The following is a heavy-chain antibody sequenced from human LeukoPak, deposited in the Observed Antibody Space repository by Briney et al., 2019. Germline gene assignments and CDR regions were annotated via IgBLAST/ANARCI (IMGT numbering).Heavy chain of an antibody. CDR2: TRNKANSYTT. V-gene: IGHV3-72*01. Sequence: GGSLRLSCAAPGFTFSDHYMDWVRQAPGKGLEWVGRTRNKANSYTTEYAASVKGRFTISRDESENSVYLQMNSLKTEDTAVYYCARGYSSSWRNDAFDIWGQGTMVSVSS. J-gene: IGHJ3*02. D-gene: IGHD6-13*01. CDR3: ARGYSSSWRNDAFDI. CDR1: GFTFSDHY.